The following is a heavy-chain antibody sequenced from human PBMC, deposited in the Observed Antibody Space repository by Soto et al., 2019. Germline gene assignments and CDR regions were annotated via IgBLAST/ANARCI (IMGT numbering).Heavy chain of an antibody. CDR1: GFTFSSCA. CDR3: AKDRWNYDYFDF. D-gene: IGHD1-7*01. J-gene: IGHJ4*02. V-gene: IGHV3-23*01. Sequence: GGSLRLSCAASGFTFSSCAMNWVRQAPGKGLEWVSTISGSGESTYYADSVKGRFTISRDNSKRTLYLQMNSLRAEDTAVYYCAKDRWNYDYFDFWGQGTLVTVSS. CDR2: ISGSGEST.